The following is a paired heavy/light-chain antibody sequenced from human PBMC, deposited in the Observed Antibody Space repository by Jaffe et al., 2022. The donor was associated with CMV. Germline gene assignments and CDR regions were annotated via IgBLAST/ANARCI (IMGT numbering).Heavy chain of an antibody. Sequence: QVQLVQSGAEVKKPGASVKVSCKASGYTFTSYGISWVRQAPGQGLEWMGWISAYNGNTNYAQKLQGRVTMTTDTSTSTAYMELRSLRSDDTAVYYCASSITPYYYDSSGYFAFDIWGQGTMVTVSS. CDR2: ISAYNGNT. J-gene: IGHJ3*02. D-gene: IGHD3-22*01. CDR1: GYTFTSYG. V-gene: IGHV1-18*01. CDR3: ASSITPYYYDSSGYFAFDI.
Light chain of an antibody. CDR3: AAWDDSLNGLYV. CDR2: SNN. V-gene: IGLV1-44*01. Sequence: QSVLTQPPSASGTPGQRVTISCSGSSSNIGSNTVNWYQQLPGTAPKLLIYSNNQRPSGVPDRFSGSKSGTSASLAISGLQSEDEADYYCAAWDDSLNGLYVFGTGTKVTVL. J-gene: IGLJ1*01. CDR1: SSNIGSNT.